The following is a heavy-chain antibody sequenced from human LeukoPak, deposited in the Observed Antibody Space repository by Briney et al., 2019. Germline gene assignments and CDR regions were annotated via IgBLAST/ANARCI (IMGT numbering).Heavy chain of an antibody. V-gene: IGHV4-31*03. D-gene: IGHD5-18*01. CDR3: XXXXQLWLYYFDY. CDR1: GGSISSGGYY. Sequence: PSQTLSLTCTVSGGSISSGGYYWSWIRQHPGKGLEWIGYIYYSGSTYYNPSLKSRVTISVDTSKNQFSLKLSSVTAADTAVYXXXXXXQLWLYYFDYWGQGTLVTVSS. CDR2: IYYSGST. J-gene: IGHJ4*02.